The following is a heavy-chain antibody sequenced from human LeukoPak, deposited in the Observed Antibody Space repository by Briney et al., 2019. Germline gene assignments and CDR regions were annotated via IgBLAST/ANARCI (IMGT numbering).Heavy chain of an antibody. D-gene: IGHD3-10*01. Sequence: ASVKVSCKASGYTFTSYGISWVRQAPGQGLEWMGWISAYNGNTNYAQKLQGRVTMTTDTSTSTAYMELRSLRSDDTAVYYCARRPSTNTAGAESDYWGQGTLVTVSS. J-gene: IGHJ4*02. CDR1: GYTFTSYG. CDR2: ISAYNGNT. V-gene: IGHV1-18*01. CDR3: ARRPSTNTAGAESDY.